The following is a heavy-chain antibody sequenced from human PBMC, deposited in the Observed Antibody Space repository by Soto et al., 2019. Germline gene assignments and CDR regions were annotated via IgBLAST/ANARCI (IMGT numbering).Heavy chain of an antibody. D-gene: IGHD2-2*02. CDR3: VSQRNTVPNQAHFDY. V-gene: IGHV4-39*01. Sequence: SETLSLTCTVSGGSFTNSSYYWGWIRQSPGKGLEWIGSVYYRGRSYSKSSVKSRVTISVDTSKNRFSLSLNSVTASDTAVYFCVSQRNTVPNQAHFDYWGAGVLVTVS. CDR2: VYYRGRS. CDR1: GGSFTNSSYY. J-gene: IGHJ4*02.